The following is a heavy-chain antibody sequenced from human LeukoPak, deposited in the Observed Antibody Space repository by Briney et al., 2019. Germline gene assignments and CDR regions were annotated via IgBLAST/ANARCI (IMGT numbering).Heavy chain of an antibody. CDR3: ARGDSGYEWGDYDY. V-gene: IGHV1-46*01. J-gene: IGHJ4*02. CDR1: GYTFTSNY. CDR2: ISPSGGST. D-gene: IGHD5-12*01. Sequence: ASVKVSCKAFGYTFTSNYMHWVRQAPGQGPEWMGVISPSGGSTTYAQKFQGRVTLTRDMSTSTDYLELSSLRSEDTAVYYCARGDSGYEWGDYDYWGQGTLVTVSS.